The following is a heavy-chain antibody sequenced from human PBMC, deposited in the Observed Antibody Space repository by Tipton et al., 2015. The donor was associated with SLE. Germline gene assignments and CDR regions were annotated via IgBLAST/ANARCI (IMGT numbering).Heavy chain of an antibody. CDR3: ARDRFPVARHVDY. D-gene: IGHD6-19*01. Sequence: PGLVKPSETLSLTCTVSGGSITSRTYYWGWIRQPPGKGLEWIGEINHSGRSKYNPSLKSRVTISVDTSKNQFSLKLSSVTAADTAVYYCARDRFPVARHVDYWGQGTLVTVSS. CDR1: GGSITSRTYY. J-gene: IGHJ4*02. V-gene: IGHV4-39*07. CDR2: INHSGRS.